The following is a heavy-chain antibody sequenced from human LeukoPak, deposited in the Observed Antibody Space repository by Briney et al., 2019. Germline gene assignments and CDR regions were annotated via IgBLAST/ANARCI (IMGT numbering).Heavy chain of an antibody. CDR1: GFTFSSYG. Sequence: GGSLRLSCAASGFTFSSYGMHWVRQAPGKGLEWVAVIWYDGSNKYYADSVKGRFTISRDNSKNTLYLQMNSLRAEDTAIYYCARVRGSIWSLFYFDYWGQGSLVTVSS. CDR3: ARVRGSIWSLFYFDY. D-gene: IGHD6-13*01. J-gene: IGHJ4*02. CDR2: IWYDGSNK. V-gene: IGHV3-33*01.